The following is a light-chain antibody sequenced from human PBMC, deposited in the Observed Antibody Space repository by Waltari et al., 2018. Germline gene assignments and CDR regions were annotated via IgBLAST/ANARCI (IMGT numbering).Light chain of an antibody. V-gene: IGKV1-39*01. J-gene: IGKJ2*01. Sequence: DIQMTQSPSSLSASVGDRVTITCRASQSINRFLNWYQQKPGKAPELLIYVESNLQSGVPSRFSGSGSGTDFTLTINGLQPEDFATYYCQQSYSSPPMYTFGQGTKVEIK. CDR1: QSINRF. CDR3: QQSYSSPPMYT. CDR2: VES.